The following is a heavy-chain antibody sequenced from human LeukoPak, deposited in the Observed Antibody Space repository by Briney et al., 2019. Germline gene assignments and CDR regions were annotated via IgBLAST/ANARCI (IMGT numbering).Heavy chain of an antibody. CDR3: EREGGYDFWSTNWFDP. Sequence: ASVKVSCKASGYTFTGYYMHWVRQAPGQGLEWMGWINPNSGGTNYAQKFQGRVTMTRDTSISTAYMELSRLRSDDTAVYYCEREGGYDFWSTNWFDPWGQGTLVTVSS. V-gene: IGHV1-2*02. CDR2: INPNSGGT. CDR1: GYTFTGYY. J-gene: IGHJ5*02. D-gene: IGHD3-3*01.